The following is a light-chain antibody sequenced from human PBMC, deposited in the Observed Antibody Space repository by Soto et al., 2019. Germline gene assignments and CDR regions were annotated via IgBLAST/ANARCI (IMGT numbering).Light chain of an antibody. V-gene: IGKV1D-12*01. CDR2: AAS. Sequence: DIQMTQSPSSVSASVGDRVTITCRASQDISTWLAWYQQKPGKAPKLLIYAASTLQSGVPSRFSGGGSGTAFTLTISSLQSEDFAAYYCLQSNSFPLTFGGGTKVEIK. CDR1: QDISTW. CDR3: LQSNSFPLT. J-gene: IGKJ4*01.